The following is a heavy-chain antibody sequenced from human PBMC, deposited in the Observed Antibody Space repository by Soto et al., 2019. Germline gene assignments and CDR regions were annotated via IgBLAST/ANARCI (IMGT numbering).Heavy chain of an antibody. D-gene: IGHD4-17*01. Sequence: GGSLRPSCAASGFTFSSYAMSWVRQAPGKGLEWVSAISGSGGSTYYADSVKGQFTISRDNSKNTLYLQMNSLRAEDTAVYYCAKDLKNGDYHFDYWGQGTLVTVSS. V-gene: IGHV3-23*01. CDR1: GFTFSSYA. CDR3: AKDLKNGDYHFDY. CDR2: ISGSGGST. J-gene: IGHJ4*02.